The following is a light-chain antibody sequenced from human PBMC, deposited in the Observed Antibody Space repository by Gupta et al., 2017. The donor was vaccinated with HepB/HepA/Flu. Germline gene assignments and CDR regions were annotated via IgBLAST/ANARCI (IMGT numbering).Light chain of an antibody. Sequence: EIVITPSPDTLSVSPGERATLSCRASQTVLSNLAWYQHKPGQAPRLLIYRASIRATGIPDRFSGSGSGTEFTLTISSLQSEDFAVYYCQQYNNWPTWTFGQGTKVEIK. CDR3: QQYNNWPTWT. CDR2: RAS. CDR1: QTVLSN. V-gene: IGKV3-15*01. J-gene: IGKJ1*01.